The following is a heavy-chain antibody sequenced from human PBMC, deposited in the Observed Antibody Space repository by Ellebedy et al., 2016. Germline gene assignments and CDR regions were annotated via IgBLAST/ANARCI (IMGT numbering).Heavy chain of an antibody. D-gene: IGHD6-13*01. Sequence: ASVKVSXXASGYTFTGYYMHWVRQAPGQGLEWMGWINPNSGGTNYAQKFQGRVTMTRDTSISTAYMELSRLRSDDTAVYYCATNGAYSSSWHPWGQGTLVTVSS. J-gene: IGHJ5*02. CDR1: GYTFTGYY. CDR3: ATNGAYSSSWHP. CDR2: INPNSGGT. V-gene: IGHV1-2*02.